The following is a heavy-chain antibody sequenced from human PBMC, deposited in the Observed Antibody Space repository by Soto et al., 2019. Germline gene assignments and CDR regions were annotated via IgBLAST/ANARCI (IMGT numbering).Heavy chain of an antibody. CDR2: IFYLGSS. D-gene: IGHD3-3*02. CDR1: GDSIISSDFY. CDR3: ARHSLALRKNNWFDP. J-gene: IGHJ5*02. V-gene: IGHV4-39*01. Sequence: SETLSLTCTVSGDSIISSDFYWGWVRQPPGKGPEWIGSIFYLGSSYYNPSLKSRVTMSVDTSKNQFSLRLRSVTAADTALYFCARHSLALRKNNWFDPWGQGIMVTVSS.